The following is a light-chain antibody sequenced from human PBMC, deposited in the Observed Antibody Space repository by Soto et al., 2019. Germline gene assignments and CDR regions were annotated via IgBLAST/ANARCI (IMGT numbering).Light chain of an antibody. CDR2: AAS. V-gene: IGKV1-39*01. CDR3: QLSYSTPVS. CDR1: QIISSD. Sequence: DIQMNQSPSSLSASVGDRVTITCRASQIISSDLYWYQQKPGKAPKLLIYAASSLQSGVTSRFSCSGSGTDFTLAISSLQSEDFATYYCQLSYSTPVSFGQGTRLVIK. J-gene: IGKJ5*01.